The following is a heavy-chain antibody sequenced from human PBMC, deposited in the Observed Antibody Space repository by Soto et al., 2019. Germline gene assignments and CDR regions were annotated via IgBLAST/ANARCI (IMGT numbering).Heavy chain of an antibody. J-gene: IGHJ6*02. CDR1: CCSLGTRGMC. V-gene: IGHV2-70*01. Sequence: LRVNCTYYCCSLGTRGMCVSWIRQPPGKALEWLALLDWDDDKYYSTSLKTRLTISKDTSKNQVVLTMTNMDPVDTATYYCARIPPSPRSRYYYYGMDVWGQGNTVTV. CDR2: LDWDDDK. CDR3: ARIPPSPRSRYYYYGMDV. D-gene: IGHD2-2*01.